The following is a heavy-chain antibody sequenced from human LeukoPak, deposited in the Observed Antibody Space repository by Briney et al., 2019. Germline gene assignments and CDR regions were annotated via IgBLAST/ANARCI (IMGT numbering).Heavy chain of an antibody. Sequence: SETLSLTCTVSGGSISYYYWGWIRHPPGKGLEWIGSIYHSGRTFYNPSLKSRVTISVDTSKHQFSLKLTSVTAAETAVYYCARLYLPATRLDYWGQGTLVTVSS. D-gene: IGHD5-24*01. J-gene: IGHJ4*02. CDR3: ARLYLPATRLDY. CDR2: IYHSGRT. CDR1: GGSISYYY. V-gene: IGHV4-38-2*02.